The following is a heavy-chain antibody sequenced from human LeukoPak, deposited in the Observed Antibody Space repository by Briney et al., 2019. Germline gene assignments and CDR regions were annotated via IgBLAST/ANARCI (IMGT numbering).Heavy chain of an antibody. CDR2: INSDGRST. D-gene: IGHD1-26*01. CDR1: GFTFSNYW. J-gene: IGHJ3*02. CDR3: ARGGSYLSAFDI. V-gene: IGHV3-74*01. Sequence: GGSLRLSCAASGFTFSNYWMHWVRQAPGKGLVWVSRINSDGRSTNYADSVKGRFTISRDNAKNTLYLQMNSLRAEDTAVYYCARGGSYLSAFDIWGQGTMVTVSS.